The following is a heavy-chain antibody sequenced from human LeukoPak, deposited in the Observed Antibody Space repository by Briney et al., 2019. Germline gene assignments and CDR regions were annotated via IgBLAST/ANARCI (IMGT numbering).Heavy chain of an antibody. J-gene: IGHJ4*02. Sequence: RTGGSLRLSCAASGFTFSSYEMNWVRQAPGKGLEWVSSISSSSSYIYYADSVKGRFTIPRDNAKNSLYLQMNSLRAEDTAVYYCARDPVNDSSGYYYHDYWGQGTLVTVSS. CDR2: ISSSSSYI. CDR1: GFTFSSYE. V-gene: IGHV3-21*01. CDR3: ARDPVNDSSGYYYHDY. D-gene: IGHD3-22*01.